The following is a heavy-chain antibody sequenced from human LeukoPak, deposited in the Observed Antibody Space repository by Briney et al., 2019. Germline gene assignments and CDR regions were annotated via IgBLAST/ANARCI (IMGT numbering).Heavy chain of an antibody. V-gene: IGHV4-34*01. J-gene: IGHJ4*02. CDR2: INHSGST. CDR3: ARGGDIVVVPVI. Sequence: SETLSLTCAVYGGSFSGYYWSWIRQPPGKGLEWIGEINHSGSTNYNPSLKSRVTISVDTSKNQLSLKLSSVTAADTAVYYCARGGDIVVVPVIWGQGTLVTVSS. D-gene: IGHD2-2*01. CDR1: GGSFSGYY.